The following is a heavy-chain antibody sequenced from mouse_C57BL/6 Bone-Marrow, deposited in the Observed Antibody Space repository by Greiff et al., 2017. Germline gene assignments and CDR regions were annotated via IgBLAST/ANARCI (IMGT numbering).Heavy chain of an antibody. J-gene: IGHJ1*03. Sequence: QVQLQQPGAELVKPGASVKLSCKASGYTFTSYWMQWVKQRPGQGLEWIGEIDPSDSYTNYNQKFKGKATLTVDTSSSTAYMQLSSLTSEDSAVYYCANPYYYGGYCDVWGTGTTVTVSS. CDR3: ANPYYYGGYCDV. CDR2: IDPSDSYT. CDR1: GYTFTSYW. V-gene: IGHV1-50*01. D-gene: IGHD1-1*01.